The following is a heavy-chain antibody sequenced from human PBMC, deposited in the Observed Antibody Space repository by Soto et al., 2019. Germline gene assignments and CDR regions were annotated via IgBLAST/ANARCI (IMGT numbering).Heavy chain of an antibody. J-gene: IGHJ4*02. V-gene: IGHV2-70*01. CDR2: IDWDDDK. CDR1: GFSLSTTGMC. D-gene: IGHD3-22*01. Sequence: SGPTLVNPTQTLTLTCTFSGFSLSTTGMCVSWIRQPPGKALEWLALIDWDDDKYYNTSLKTRLTISKDTSKNQVVLTMTNMDPVDTATYYCARAPDWNNYDSSGYDYWGQGILVTVSS. CDR3: ARAPDWNNYDSSGYDY.